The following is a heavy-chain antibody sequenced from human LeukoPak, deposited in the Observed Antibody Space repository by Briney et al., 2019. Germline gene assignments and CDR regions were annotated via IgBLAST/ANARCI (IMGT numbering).Heavy chain of an antibody. CDR1: GGSFSGYY. J-gene: IGHJ4*02. CDR3: ADVHTLAY. Sequence: KPSETLSLTCAVYGGSFSGYYWSWIRQPPGKGLEWIGEINHSGSTNYNPSLKSRVTISLDTSKNQFTLKLISATAADTAVYYCADVHTLAYWGQGTLVTVSS. D-gene: IGHD2-2*02. V-gene: IGHV4-34*01. CDR2: INHSGST.